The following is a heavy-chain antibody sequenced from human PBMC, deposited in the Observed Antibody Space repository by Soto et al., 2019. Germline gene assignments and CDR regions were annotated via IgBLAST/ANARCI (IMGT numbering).Heavy chain of an antibody. Sequence: GGSLRLSCAASGFTFSDYYMSWIRQAPGKGLEWVSYISSSSSYTNYADSVKGRFTISRDNAKNSLYLQMNSLRVEDTAVYYCATCSTSWYYFDYWGQGTLVTVSS. V-gene: IGHV3-11*06. CDR1: GFTFSDYY. D-gene: IGHD2-2*01. J-gene: IGHJ4*02. CDR3: ATCSTSWYYFDY. CDR2: ISSSSSYT.